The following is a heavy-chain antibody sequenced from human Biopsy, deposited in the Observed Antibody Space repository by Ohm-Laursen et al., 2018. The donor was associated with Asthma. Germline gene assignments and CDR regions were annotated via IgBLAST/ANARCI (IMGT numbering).Heavy chain of an antibody. Sequence: ASVKDSCKSLGGTFNTYVIGWGRQAPGQGLEWMGGINSVFGTTTYPQKFQDRVTITADDSTSTAYMELSSLRSEDTAVYYCARKAGSCISRTCYSLDFWGQGTLVTVSS. D-gene: IGHD2-2*01. J-gene: IGHJ4*02. V-gene: IGHV1-69*13. CDR1: GGTFNTYV. CDR3: ARKAGSCISRTCYSLDF. CDR2: INSVFGTT.